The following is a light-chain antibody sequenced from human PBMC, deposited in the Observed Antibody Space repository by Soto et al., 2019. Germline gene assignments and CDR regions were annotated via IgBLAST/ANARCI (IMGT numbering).Light chain of an antibody. V-gene: IGKV3-20*01. CDR2: GTS. Sequence: EVVLTQSPGPLSLSPGERATLSFRASQYVNSGYLAWSQQKPGQTPSLLIYGTSNRAAGIPDRFSVSGSGTDFTLAIRRLEHEECAAYYSKQFNSPTCTFVQGTKVLVK. CDR1: QYVNSGY. J-gene: IGKJ1*01. CDR3: KQFNSPTCT.